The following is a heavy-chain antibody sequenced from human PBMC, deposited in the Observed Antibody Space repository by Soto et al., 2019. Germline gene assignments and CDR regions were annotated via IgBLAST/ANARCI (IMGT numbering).Heavy chain of an antibody. CDR2: ISGSGGST. CDR3: AKHQVVVVPAAENDASDI. V-gene: IGHV3-23*01. CDR1: GFTFSSYA. D-gene: IGHD2-2*01. J-gene: IGHJ3*02. Sequence: GGSLRLSCAASGFTFSSYAMSWVRQAPGKGLEWVSAISGSGGSTYYAESVKGRFTISRDNSKNTLYLQMNSLRAEDTAVYYCAKHQVVVVPAAENDASDIWGQGTMVTVSS.